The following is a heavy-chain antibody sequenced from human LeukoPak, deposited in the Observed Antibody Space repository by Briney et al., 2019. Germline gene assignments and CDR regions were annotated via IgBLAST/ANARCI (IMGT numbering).Heavy chain of an antibody. D-gene: IGHD3-22*01. CDR3: AKDYYYDSSGYYYVHDAFDI. V-gene: IGHV3-43*02. CDR1: GFTFDDYA. CDR2: ISGDGGST. Sequence: GGSLRLSCAASGFTFDDYAMHWVRQAPGKGLEWVSLISGDGGSTYYADSVKGRFIISRDNSKNSLYLQMNSLRTEDTALYYCAKDYYYDSSGYYYVHDAFDIWGQGTMVAVSS. J-gene: IGHJ3*02.